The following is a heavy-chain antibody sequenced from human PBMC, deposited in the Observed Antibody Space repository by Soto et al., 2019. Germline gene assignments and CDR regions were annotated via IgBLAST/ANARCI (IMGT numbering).Heavy chain of an antibody. Sequence: SETLSLTCTVSGGSISSYYWSWIRQPPGKGLEWIGYIYYSGSTNYNPSLKSRVTISVDTSKNQFSLKLSSVTAADTAVYYCARGSKNYYDSCYAFFDYWGQGTLVTVSS. CDR3: ARGSKNYYDSCYAFFDY. V-gene: IGHV4-59*01. CDR1: GGSISSYY. D-gene: IGHD3-22*01. J-gene: IGHJ4*02. CDR2: IYYSGST.